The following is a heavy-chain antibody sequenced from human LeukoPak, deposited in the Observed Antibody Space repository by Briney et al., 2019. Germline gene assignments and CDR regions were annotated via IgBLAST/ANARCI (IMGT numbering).Heavy chain of an antibody. V-gene: IGHV1-18*01. CDR2: VNTNNGDT. D-gene: IGHD6-25*01. CDR3: ARLRAAPAFFDH. CDR1: DYTFTSYG. J-gene: IGHJ4*02. Sequence: ASVKDSCKASDYTFTSYGIAWVRQPPGQGLEWVGWVNTNNGDTNYAQKIQGRVTMTTDTSTTTAYMELRNLRSDDTAVYFCARLRAAPAFFDHWGQGTLVTVS.